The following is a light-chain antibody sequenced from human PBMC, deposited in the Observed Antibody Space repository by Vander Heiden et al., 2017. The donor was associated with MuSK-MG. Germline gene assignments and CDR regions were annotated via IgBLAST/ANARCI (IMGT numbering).Light chain of an antibody. CDR2: GAS. Sequence: EVVLTQSPRPLSSSPGETATLSCRASQHVGDCWAWYKQKPGQAPRLLISGASKRAPGIPGRFSGSGSGTDFTLTIRSLESEDFALYFCQQCDSRPLSFGGGTKV. CDR3: QQCDSRPLS. J-gene: IGKJ4*01. CDR1: QHVGDC. V-gene: IGKV3-11*01.